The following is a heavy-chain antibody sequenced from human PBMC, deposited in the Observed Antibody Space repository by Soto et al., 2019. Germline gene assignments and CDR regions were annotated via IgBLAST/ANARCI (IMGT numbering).Heavy chain of an antibody. V-gene: IGHV3-33*01. CDR1: GFTFSSYG. CDR3: ARDGEGLDFDD. CDR2: MWSDGSNK. J-gene: IGHJ4*02. Sequence: QVQLVESGGGVVQPGRSLRLSCAASGFTFSSYGMHWVRQSPGRGREWVAVMWSDGSNKYYADAVKGRFTISRDNSKNTLFLQMVGKTAEDTAGYDCARDGEGLDFDDWGQGTLVTVSS. D-gene: IGHD3-10*01.